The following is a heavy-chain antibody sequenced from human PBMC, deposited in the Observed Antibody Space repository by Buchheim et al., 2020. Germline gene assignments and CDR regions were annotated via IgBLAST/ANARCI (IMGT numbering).Heavy chain of an antibody. V-gene: IGHV3-30*04. J-gene: IGHJ4*02. Sequence: QVQLVESGGGVVQPGRSLRLSCAASGLTFSSYAMHWVRQAPGKGLEWVAVISYDGSNKYYADSVKGRFTISRDNSKNTLYLQMNSLRAEDTAVYYCARANVPTSYGGKIGYWGQGTL. D-gene: IGHD4-23*01. CDR2: ISYDGSNK. CDR3: ARANVPTSYGGKIGY. CDR1: GLTFSSYA.